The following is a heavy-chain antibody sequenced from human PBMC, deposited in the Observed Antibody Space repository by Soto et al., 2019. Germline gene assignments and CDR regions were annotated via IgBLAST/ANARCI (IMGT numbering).Heavy chain of an antibody. J-gene: IGHJ4*02. D-gene: IGHD3-22*01. Sequence: KTGGSLRLSCAASGFTFSDYYMSWIRQAPGKGLEWVSYISSSGSTIYYADSVKGRFTISRDNAKNSLYLQMNSLRAEDTAVYYCARVRYYDSSGYYYGYYFDYWGQGTLVTVSS. CDR3: ARVRYYDSSGYYYGYYFDY. CDR2: ISSSGSTI. CDR1: GFTFSDYY. V-gene: IGHV3-11*01.